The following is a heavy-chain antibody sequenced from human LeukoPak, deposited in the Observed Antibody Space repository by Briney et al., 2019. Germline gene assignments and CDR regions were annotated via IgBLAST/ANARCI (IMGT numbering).Heavy chain of an antibody. V-gene: IGHV3-23*01. J-gene: IGHJ6*02. CDR2: ISGSGGST. D-gene: IGHD2-2*01. Sequence: GGSLRLSCAASGFTFSSYAMSWVRQAPGKGLEWVSAISGSGGSTYYADSVKGRFTISRDNSKNTLYLQMNSLRAEDTAVYYCAKRSSHIVVVPAATRYYYYGMDVWGQGTTVTVSS. CDR3: AKRSSHIVVVPAATRYYYYGMDV. CDR1: GFTFSSYA.